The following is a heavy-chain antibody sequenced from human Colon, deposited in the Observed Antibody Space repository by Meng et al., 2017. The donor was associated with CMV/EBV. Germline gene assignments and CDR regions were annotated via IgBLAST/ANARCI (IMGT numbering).Heavy chain of an antibody. CDR1: GFTFDDYA. D-gene: IGHD3-3*01. CDR2: ISWNSGSI. J-gene: IGHJ4*02. Sequence: SLRLSCAASGFTFDDYAMHWVRQAPGKGLEWVSGISWNSGSIGYADSVKGRFTISRDNAKNSLYLQMNSLRAEDMALYYCAKGRWSGYLDYWGQGTLVTVSS. CDR3: AKGRWSGYLDY. V-gene: IGHV3-9*03.